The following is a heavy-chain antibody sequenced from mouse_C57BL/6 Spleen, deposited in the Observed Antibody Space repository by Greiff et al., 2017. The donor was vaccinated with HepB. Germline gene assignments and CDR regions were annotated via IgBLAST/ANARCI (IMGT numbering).Heavy chain of an antibody. J-gene: IGHJ2*01. CDR3: ARGYYSFDY. D-gene: IGHD2-12*01. CDR1: GYSITSGYY. V-gene: IGHV3-6*01. CDR2: ISYDGSN. Sequence: ESGPGLVKPSQSLSLTCSVTGYSITSGYYWNWIRQFPGNKLEWMGYISYDGSNNYNPSLKNRISITRDTSKNQFFLKLNSVTTEDTATYYCARGYYSFDYWGQGTTLTVSS.